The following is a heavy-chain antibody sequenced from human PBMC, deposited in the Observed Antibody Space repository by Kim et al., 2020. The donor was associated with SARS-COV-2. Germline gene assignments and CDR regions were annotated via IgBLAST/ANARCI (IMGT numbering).Heavy chain of an antibody. J-gene: IGHJ6*02. V-gene: IGHV7-4-1*02. Sequence: ASVKVSCKASGYTFTSYAMNWVRQAPGQGLEWMGWINTNTGNPTYAQGFTGRFVLSLDISVSTAYLQISSLKAEDTAVYYCARDVYGDYDVGSIKTNYGMDVWGRGTTVTVSS. CDR2: INTNTGNP. CDR1: GYTFTSYA. D-gene: IGHD4-17*01. CDR3: ARDVYGDYDVGSIKTNYGMDV.